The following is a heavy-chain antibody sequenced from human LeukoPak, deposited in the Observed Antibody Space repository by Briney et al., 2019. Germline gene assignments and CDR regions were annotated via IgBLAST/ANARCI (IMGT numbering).Heavy chain of an antibody. D-gene: IGHD6-19*01. CDR1: GGSFSGYY. V-gene: IGHV4-59*01. CDR3: ASSGWYAGDFDY. CDR2: IYYSGST. Sequence: TSETLSLTCAVYGGSFSGYYWSWIRQPPGKGLEWIGYIYYSGSTNYNPSLKSRVTISVDTSKNQFSLKLSSVTAADTAVYYCASSGWYAGDFDYWGQGTLVTVSS. J-gene: IGHJ4*02.